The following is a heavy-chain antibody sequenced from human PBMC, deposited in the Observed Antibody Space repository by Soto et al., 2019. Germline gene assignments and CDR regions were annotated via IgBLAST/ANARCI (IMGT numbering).Heavy chain of an antibody. Sequence: QVQLQESGPGLVKPSETLTLTCTVSGDSFSDYYWNWIRQVPGKGLEWIGFVFHSATTSYNPSLKTRVAISDDTSNKQFSLRLTSVSAADTAIYYCARGHYSSGWPIDHWGQGILVTVSS. J-gene: IGHJ4*02. D-gene: IGHD6-19*01. V-gene: IGHV4-59*01. CDR3: ARGHYSSGWPIDH. CDR1: GDSFSDYY. CDR2: VFHSATT.